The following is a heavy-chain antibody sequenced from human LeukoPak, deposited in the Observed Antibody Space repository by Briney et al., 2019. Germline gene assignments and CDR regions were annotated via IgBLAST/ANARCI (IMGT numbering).Heavy chain of an antibody. Sequence: GSLRLSCAASGFTFSSYAMSWVRQAPGKGLEWVSAISGSGGSTYYADSVKGRFTISRDNSKNTLYLQMNSLRAEDTAVNYCAKDRYSSSWLYYFDYWGQGTLVTVSS. J-gene: IGHJ4*02. CDR2: ISGSGGST. V-gene: IGHV3-23*01. CDR1: GFTFSSYA. CDR3: AKDRYSSSWLYYFDY. D-gene: IGHD6-13*01.